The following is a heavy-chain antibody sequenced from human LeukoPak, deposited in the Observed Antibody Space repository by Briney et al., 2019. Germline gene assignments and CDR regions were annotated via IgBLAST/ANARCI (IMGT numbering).Heavy chain of an antibody. D-gene: IGHD1-26*01. J-gene: IGHJ4*02. V-gene: IGHV3-23*01. Sequence: GGSLRLSCAASGFTFSSYAMTWVRQAPGKGLQWVSTITGSGDNTYYADSVKARFTISRDNSKNSLYLQMNSLRAEDTAVYYCARGRHIRSYHYFDYWGQGTLVTVSS. CDR3: ARGRHIRSYHYFDY. CDR1: GFTFSSYA. CDR2: ITGSGDNT.